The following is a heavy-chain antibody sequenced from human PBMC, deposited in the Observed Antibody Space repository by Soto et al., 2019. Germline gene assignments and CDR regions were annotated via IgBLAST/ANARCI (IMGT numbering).Heavy chain of an antibody. CDR1: GFTFSSYA. D-gene: IGHD7-27*01. Sequence: PGGSLRLSCAASGFTFSSYAMHWVRQAPGKGLEWVAVISYDGSNKYYADSVKGRFTISRDNSKNTLYLQMNSLRAEDTAVYYCASQLPIGWGMDYYYYGMDVWGQGTTVTVSS. CDR3: ASQLPIGWGMDYYYYGMDV. CDR2: ISYDGSNK. J-gene: IGHJ6*02. V-gene: IGHV3-30-3*01.